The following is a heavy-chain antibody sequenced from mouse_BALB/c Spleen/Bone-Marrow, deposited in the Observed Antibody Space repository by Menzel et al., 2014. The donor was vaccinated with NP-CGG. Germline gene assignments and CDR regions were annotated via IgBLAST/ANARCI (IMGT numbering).Heavy chain of an antibody. CDR2: INPYNDGT. CDR3: ARGGYGNVYYAMDY. Sequence: EVQGVESGPELVKPGASVKMSCKASGYTFTSYVMHWVKQKPRQGLEWIGYINPYNDGTKYNEKFKGKATLTSDKSSSTAYMELSSLTSEDSAVYYCARGGYGNVYYAMDYWGQGTSVTVSS. V-gene: IGHV1-14*01. J-gene: IGHJ4*01. CDR1: GYTFTSYV. D-gene: IGHD2-10*02.